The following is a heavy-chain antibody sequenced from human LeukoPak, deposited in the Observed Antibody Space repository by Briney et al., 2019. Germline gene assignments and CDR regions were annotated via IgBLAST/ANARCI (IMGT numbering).Heavy chain of an antibody. Sequence: GTSLRLSCAASGFTFSRYGIHWVRQAPGKGLEWVAIISYDGSNKYYADSVKGRFTISRDDSKNTLYLQMNSLRAEDTAVYYCARRINYYDSSGYYYVRYFDSWGQGTLVAVSS. J-gene: IGHJ4*02. CDR2: ISYDGSNK. D-gene: IGHD3-22*01. CDR3: ARRINYYDSSGYYYVRYFDS. CDR1: GFTFSRYG. V-gene: IGHV3-30*03.